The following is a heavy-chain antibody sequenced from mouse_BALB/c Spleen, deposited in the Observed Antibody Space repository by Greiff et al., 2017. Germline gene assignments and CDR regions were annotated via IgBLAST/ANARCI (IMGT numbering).Heavy chain of an antibody. CDR2: INPSNGGT. V-gene: IGHV1S16*01. J-gene: IGHJ3*01. Sequence: VKLQESGAELVKPGASVKLSCKASGYTFTSYYMYWVKQRPGQGLEWIGEINPSNGGTNFNEKFKSKATLTVDKSSSTAYMQLSSLTSEDSAVYYCTYGNYDGFAYWGQGTLVTVSA. CDR1: GYTFTSYY. D-gene: IGHD2-1*01. CDR3: TYGNYDGFAY.